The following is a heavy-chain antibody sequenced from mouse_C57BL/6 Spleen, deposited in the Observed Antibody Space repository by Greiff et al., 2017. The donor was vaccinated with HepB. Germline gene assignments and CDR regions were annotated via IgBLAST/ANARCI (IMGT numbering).Heavy chain of an antibody. Sequence: EVKLQESEGGLVQPGSSIKLSCTASGFTFSDYYMAWVRQVPEKGLEWVANINYDGSSTYYLDSLKSRFIISRHNAKNILYLQMSSLKSEDTATYYCARGWDDAMDYWGQGTSVTVSS. J-gene: IGHJ4*01. CDR1: GFTFSDYY. CDR2: INYDGSST. V-gene: IGHV5-16*01. CDR3: ARGWDDAMDY. D-gene: IGHD4-1*01.